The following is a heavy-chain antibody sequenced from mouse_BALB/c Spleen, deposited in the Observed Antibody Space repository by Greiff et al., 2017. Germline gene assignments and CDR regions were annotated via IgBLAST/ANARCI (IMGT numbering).Heavy chain of an antibody. CDR1: GYSFTDYI. CDR3: ARSTTVPMDY. D-gene: IGHD1-1*01. J-gene: IGHJ4*01. Sequence: VQLQQTGPELVKPGASVKISCKASGYSFTDYIMLWVKQSHGKSLEWIGNINPYYGSTSYNLKFKGKATLTVDKSSSTAYMQLNSLTSEDSAVYYSARSTTVPMDYWGQGTSVTVSS. CDR2: INPYYGST. V-gene: IGHV1-39*01.